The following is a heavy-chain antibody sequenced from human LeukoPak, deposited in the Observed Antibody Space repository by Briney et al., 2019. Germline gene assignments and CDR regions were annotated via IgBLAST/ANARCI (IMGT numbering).Heavy chain of an antibody. CDR3: AKSHSSSLRAPFDS. D-gene: IGHD2-2*01. CDR2: ISAYNGNT. CDR1: GYTFKIYG. J-gene: IGHJ4*02. Sequence: ASVKVSCKTSGYTFKIYGIIWVRQAPGQGLGWMGWISAYNGNTNYALNLQGRVALTTDTSTTTAYMELKSLRSDDTAMYYCAKSHSSSLRAPFDSWGQGTLLTVSS. V-gene: IGHV1-18*01.